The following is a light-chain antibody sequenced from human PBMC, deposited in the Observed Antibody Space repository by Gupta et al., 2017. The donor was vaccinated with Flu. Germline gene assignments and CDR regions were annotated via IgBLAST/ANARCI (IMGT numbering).Light chain of an antibody. V-gene: IGKV3-20*01. CDR1: QRVSSSY. CDR3: LQYGSSLGS. CDR2: GAS. Sequence: EIVLTQSPATLSLSPGERATLSCGASQRVSSSYLAWYQQKPGQAPRLLIFGASSRATGIPDRFSGSGSGTDFTLTISRLEPEDFAVYYCLQYGSSLGSFGHGTKLDIK. J-gene: IGKJ2*04.